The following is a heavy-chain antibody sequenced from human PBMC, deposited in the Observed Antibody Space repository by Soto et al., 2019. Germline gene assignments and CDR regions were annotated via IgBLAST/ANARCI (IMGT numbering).Heavy chain of an antibody. V-gene: IGHV4-31*03. CDR3: ARDDGGNSGIDY. D-gene: IGHD2-21*02. CDR2: IYYSGST. J-gene: IGHJ4*02. CDR1: GGSISSGGYY. Sequence: TSETLSLTCTVSGGSISSGGYYWSWIRQYPGKGLEWIGYIYYSGSTYYNPSLKSRVTISVDTSKNQFSLRLSSVTAADTAVYYCARDDGGNSGIDYWGQGTLVTVSS.